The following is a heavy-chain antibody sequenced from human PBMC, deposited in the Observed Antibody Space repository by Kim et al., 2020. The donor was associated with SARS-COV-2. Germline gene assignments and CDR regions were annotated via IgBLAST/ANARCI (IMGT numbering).Heavy chain of an antibody. Sequence: NPPLKSRVTISVDTSKNQFSLMLSSVTAADTAVYYCARGSYSSRWYWFDPWGQGTLVTVSS. D-gene: IGHD6-13*01. J-gene: IGHJ5*02. V-gene: IGHV4-59*09. CDR3: ARGSYSSRWYWFDP.